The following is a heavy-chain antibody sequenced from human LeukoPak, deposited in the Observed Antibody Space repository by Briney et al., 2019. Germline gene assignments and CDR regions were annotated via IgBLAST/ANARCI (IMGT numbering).Heavy chain of an antibody. CDR1: GFTVSSNY. CDR3: ARDSVDYYGSGSLFDY. CDR2: ISGSGGST. Sequence: PGGSLRLSCAASGFTVSSNYMSWVRQAPGKGLEWVSAISGSGGSTYYADSVKGRFTISRDNSKNTLYLQMNSLRSEDTAVYYCARDSVDYYGSGSLFDYWGQGTLVTVSS. J-gene: IGHJ4*02. V-gene: IGHV3-23*01. D-gene: IGHD3-10*01.